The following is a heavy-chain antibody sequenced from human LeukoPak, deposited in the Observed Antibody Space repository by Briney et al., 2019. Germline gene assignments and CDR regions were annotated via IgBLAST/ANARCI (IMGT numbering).Heavy chain of an antibody. CDR3: TTVKTGYISGWYRGGAFDI. CDR1: GFTFSSYW. V-gene: IGHV3-7*03. CDR2: IKQDESEK. D-gene: IGHD6-19*01. Sequence: GGSLRLSCAASGFTFSSYWMSWVRQAPGKGLEWVANIKQDESEKYYVDSVKGRFSISRDNAKNSLYLQMNSLKSEDTAVYYCTTVKTGYISGWYRGGAFDIWGQGTMVTVSS. J-gene: IGHJ3*02.